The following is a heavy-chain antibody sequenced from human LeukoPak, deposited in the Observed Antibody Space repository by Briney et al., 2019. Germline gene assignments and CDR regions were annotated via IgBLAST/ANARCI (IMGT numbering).Heavy chain of an antibody. V-gene: IGHV4-39*01. J-gene: IGHJ3*02. CDR2: INYSGST. CDR3: ARQVITSYYYDSSGSRAFDI. Sequence: SETLSLTCTVSGGSISSSSYYWGRIRQPPGKGLEWIGSINYSGSTYYNPSLKSRVTISVDTSKNQFSLKLSSVTAADTAVYYCARQVITSYYYDSSGSRAFDIWGQGTMVTVSS. CDR1: GGSISSSSYY. D-gene: IGHD3-22*01.